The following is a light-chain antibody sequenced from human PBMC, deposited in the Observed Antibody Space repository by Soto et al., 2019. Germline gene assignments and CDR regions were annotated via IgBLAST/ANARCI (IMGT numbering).Light chain of an antibody. J-gene: IGKJ1*01. CDR1: QSISRN. V-gene: IGKV1-39*01. Sequence: DIQMTQSPSSLSASVGDRVTITCRASQSISRNLNWYQQKPGKAPHVLIYAASSLQSGVPPRFSGSGSGTDFTLTISNLQPEDFATYFCQQSHNTPRTFGQGTKVDIK. CDR2: AAS. CDR3: QQSHNTPRT.